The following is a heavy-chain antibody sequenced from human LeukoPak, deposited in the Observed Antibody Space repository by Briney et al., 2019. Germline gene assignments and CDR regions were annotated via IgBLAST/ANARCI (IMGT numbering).Heavy chain of an antibody. D-gene: IGHD3-22*01. CDR1: GFTFSSYA. V-gene: IGHV3-23*01. J-gene: IGHJ4*02. CDR2: ISGSGGST. Sequence: PGGSLRLSCAASGFTFSSYAMSWVRQAPGKGLEWVSAISGSGGSTYYADSVKGWFTISRDNSKNTLYLQMNSLRAEDTAVYYCAKDPTYYYDSSGYYLGYWGQGTLVTVSS. CDR3: AKDPTYYYDSSGYYLGY.